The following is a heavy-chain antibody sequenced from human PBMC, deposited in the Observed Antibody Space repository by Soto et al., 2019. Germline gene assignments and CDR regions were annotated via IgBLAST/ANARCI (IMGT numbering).Heavy chain of an antibody. CDR1: GFTFSSYG. CDR2: IWYDGSNK. D-gene: IGHD4-17*01. Sequence: GGSLRLSCAASGFTFSSYGMHWVRQAPGKGLEWVAVIWYDGSNKYYADSVKGRFTISRDNSKNTLYLQMNSLRAEDTAVYYCARDGDGDYGVWEDYWGQGTLVTVSS. V-gene: IGHV3-33*01. CDR3: ARDGDGDYGVWEDY. J-gene: IGHJ4*02.